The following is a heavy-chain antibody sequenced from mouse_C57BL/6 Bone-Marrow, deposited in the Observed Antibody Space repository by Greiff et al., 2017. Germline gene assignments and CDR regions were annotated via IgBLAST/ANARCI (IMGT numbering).Heavy chain of an antibody. CDR1: GFSLSTFGMG. Sequence: QVTLKESGPGILQPSQTLSLTCSFSGFSLSTFGMGVGWIRQPSGKGLEWLAHIWWDDDKYYNPALKSRPTISKDTSKNQVFLQIAHVDTADTATYYCSRMCSYYAMDYWGQGTSVTVSS. CDR3: SRMCSYYAMDY. J-gene: IGHJ4*01. V-gene: IGHV8-8*01. CDR2: IWWDDDK.